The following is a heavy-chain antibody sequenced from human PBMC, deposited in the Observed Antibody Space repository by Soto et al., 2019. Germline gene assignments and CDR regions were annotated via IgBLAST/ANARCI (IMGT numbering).Heavy chain of an antibody. D-gene: IGHD6-13*01. V-gene: IGHV3-23*01. J-gene: IGHJ4*02. CDR2: ISGSGGST. CDR1: GFTFSSYA. Sequence: GGSLRLSCAASGFTFSSYAMSWVRQAPGKGLEGVSAISGSGGSTYYADSVKGRFTISRDNSKNTLYLQMNSLRAEDTAVYYCAKDLGYSSSWPTPTDYWGQGTLVTVSS. CDR3: AKDLGYSSSWPTPTDY.